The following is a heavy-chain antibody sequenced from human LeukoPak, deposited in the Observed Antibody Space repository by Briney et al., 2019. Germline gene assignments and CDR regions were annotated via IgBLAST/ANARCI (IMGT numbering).Heavy chain of an antibody. CDR1: GYSISSGYY. CDR2: XXXSGST. D-gene: IGHD6-13*01. CDR3: XXVGXXXSSWYPSPYYFDY. V-gene: IGHV4-38-2*02. J-gene: IGHJ4*02. Sequence: SETLSLTCTVSGYSISSGYYWGWIRQPPGKGLEWIGXXXXSGSTYYNPSLXSRVTISVDTSKNQFSLKLSSVTAADTAVYYXXXVGXXXSSWYPSPYYFDYWGQGTLVTVSS.